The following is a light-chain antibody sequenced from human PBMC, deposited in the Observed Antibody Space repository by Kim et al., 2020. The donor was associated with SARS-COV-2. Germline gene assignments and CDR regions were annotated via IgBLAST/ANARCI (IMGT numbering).Light chain of an antibody. V-gene: IGKV3-20*01. Sequence: SPGERATRSCRASQSVSNSFLAWYRQRPGQAPSLLIYGASTRATGIPDRFSGSGSGTDFTLTISRLEPEDFAVYYCQQYGTTPYTFGQGTKLEI. CDR3: QQYGTTPYT. CDR2: GAS. J-gene: IGKJ2*01. CDR1: QSVSNSF.